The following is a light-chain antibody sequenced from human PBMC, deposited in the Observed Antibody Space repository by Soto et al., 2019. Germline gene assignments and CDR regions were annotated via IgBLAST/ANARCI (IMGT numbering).Light chain of an antibody. CDR2: EVS. V-gene: IGLV2-8*01. CDR1: SSDVGGYNY. J-gene: IGLJ1*01. Sequence: QSALTQPPSASGYPGQSVTISCTGTSSDVGGYNYVSWYQQLPGKAPKLMIYEVSKRPSGVPNRFSGSKSDNTASLTVSGLQAEDEADYYCSSYAGSNNYVFGTGTKVTVL. CDR3: SSYAGSNNYV.